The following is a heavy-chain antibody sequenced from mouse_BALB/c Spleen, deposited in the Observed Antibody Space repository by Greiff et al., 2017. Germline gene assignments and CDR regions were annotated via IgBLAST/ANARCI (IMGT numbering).Heavy chain of an antibody. D-gene: IGHD2-2*01. CDR3: ARAIYYGYPSFAY. J-gene: IGHJ3*01. CDR1: GFTFSSYA. Sequence: EVKLMESGGGLVKPGGSLKLSCAASGFTFSSYAMSWVRQTPEKRLEWVASISSGGSTYYPDSVKGRFTISRDNARNILYLQMSSLRSEDTAMYYCARAIYYGYPSFAYWGQGTLVTVSA. V-gene: IGHV5-6-5*01. CDR2: ISSGGST.